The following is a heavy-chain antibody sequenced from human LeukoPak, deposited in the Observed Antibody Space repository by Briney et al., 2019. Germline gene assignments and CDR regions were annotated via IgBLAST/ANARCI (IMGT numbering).Heavy chain of an antibody. V-gene: IGHV3-23*01. Sequence: PGGSLRLSCVGSGFSFSSYAMTWIRQAPGKGLEWVSAISGSGGSTYYADSVKGRFTISRDNSKNTLYLQMNSLRAEDTAVYYCAIQTTYYDSSGYYPPSDYWGQGTLVTVSS. CDR2: ISGSGGST. CDR3: AIQTTYYDSSGYYPPSDY. CDR1: GFSFSSYA. D-gene: IGHD3-22*01. J-gene: IGHJ4*02.